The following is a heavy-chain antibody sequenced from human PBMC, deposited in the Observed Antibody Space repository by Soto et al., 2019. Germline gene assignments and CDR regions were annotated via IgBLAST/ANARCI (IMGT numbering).Heavy chain of an antibody. J-gene: IGHJ4*02. V-gene: IGHV4-39*01. CDR2: IYYSGST. D-gene: IGHD2-2*01. Sequence: PSETLSLTCTVSGGSISSSSYYWGWIRQPPGKGLEWIGSIYYSGSTYYNPSLKSRVTISVDTSKNQFSLKLSSVTAADTAIYYCATRKYCPSTTCFDYWGQGTQVTVSS. CDR1: GGSISSSSYY. CDR3: ATRKYCPSTTCFDY.